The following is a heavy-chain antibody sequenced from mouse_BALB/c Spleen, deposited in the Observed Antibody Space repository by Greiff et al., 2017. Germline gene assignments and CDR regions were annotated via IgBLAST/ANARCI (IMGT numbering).Heavy chain of an antibody. D-gene: IGHD2-1*01. V-gene: IGHV5-6-5*01. CDR2: ISSGGST. J-gene: IGHJ3*01. Sequence: EVQLVESGGGLVKPGGSLKLSCAASGFTFSSYAMSWVRQTPEKRLEWVASISSGGSTYYPDSVKSRFTISRDNARNILYLQMSSLRSEDTAMYYCARGPYGNYDTWFAYWGQGTLVTVSA. CDR1: GFTFSSYA. CDR3: ARGPYGNYDTWFAY.